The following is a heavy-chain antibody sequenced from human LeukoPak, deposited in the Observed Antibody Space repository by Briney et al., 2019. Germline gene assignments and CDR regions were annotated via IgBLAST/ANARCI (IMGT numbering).Heavy chain of an antibody. Sequence: SETLSLTCAVYGGSFGGYYWSWIRQPPGKGLEWIGYIYYSGSTNYNPSLKSRVTISVDTSKNQFSLKLSSVTAADTAVYYCARSPDCFDYWGQGTLVTVSS. CDR3: ARSPDCFDY. D-gene: IGHD3-10*01. CDR2: IYYSGST. CDR1: GGSFGGYY. V-gene: IGHV4-59*01. J-gene: IGHJ4*02.